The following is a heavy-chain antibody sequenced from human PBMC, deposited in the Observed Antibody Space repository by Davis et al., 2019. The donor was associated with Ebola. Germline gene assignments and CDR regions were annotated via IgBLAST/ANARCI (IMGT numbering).Heavy chain of an antibody. CDR2: VYYSGST. CDR3: ATQYSNGWFDP. J-gene: IGHJ5*02. D-gene: IGHD2/OR15-2a*01. Sequence: MPSETLSLTCGVSGGSISSNNWWTWIRQPPGRGLEWIGSVYYSGSTYYNPSLKSRVTISVDTSKNQFSLKVNSVTAADTAVYYCATQYSNGWFDPWGQGTLVTVSS. CDR1: GGSISSNNW. V-gene: IGHV4-4*02.